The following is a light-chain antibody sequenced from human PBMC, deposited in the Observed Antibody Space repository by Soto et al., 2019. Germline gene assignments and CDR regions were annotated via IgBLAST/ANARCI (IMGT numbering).Light chain of an antibody. CDR1: SSNIGAGYD. CDR3: QSYDSSLSGVV. Sequence: QSVLTQPPSVSGAPGQRVTISCTGSSSNIGAGYDVHWYQQLLGTAPKLLIYGNSNRPSGVPDRFSGSKSGTSASLAITGLQAEDEADCYCQSYDSSLSGVVFGGGTKLTVL. CDR2: GNS. J-gene: IGLJ2*01. V-gene: IGLV1-40*01.